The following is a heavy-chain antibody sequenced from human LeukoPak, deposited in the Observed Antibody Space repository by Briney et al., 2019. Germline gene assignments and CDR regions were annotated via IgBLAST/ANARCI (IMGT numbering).Heavy chain of an antibody. D-gene: IGHD1-26*01. CDR2: ISSSGSYI. CDR1: GFTFSSYS. Sequence: GGSLRLSCAASGFTFSSYSMNWVRQAPGKGLEWVSSISSSGSYIYYADSVKGRFTISRDNAKNSPYLQMNSLRAEDTAVYYCAREGGSYFESNWFDPWGQGTLVTVSS. CDR3: AREGGSYFESNWFDP. V-gene: IGHV3-21*01. J-gene: IGHJ5*02.